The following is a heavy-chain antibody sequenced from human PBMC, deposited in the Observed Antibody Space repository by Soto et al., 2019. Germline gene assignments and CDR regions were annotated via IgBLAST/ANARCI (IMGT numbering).Heavy chain of an antibody. CDR2: IYYSGST. Sequence: SETLSLTCTVSGGSISSGGYYWSWIRQHPGKGLEWIGYIYYSGSTYYNPSLKSRVTISVDTSKNQFSLKLSSVTAADTAVYYCASRGDMIPAFDIWGQGTMVTVSS. J-gene: IGHJ3*02. V-gene: IGHV4-31*03. CDR1: GGSISSGGYY. D-gene: IGHD3-3*01. CDR3: ASRGDMIPAFDI.